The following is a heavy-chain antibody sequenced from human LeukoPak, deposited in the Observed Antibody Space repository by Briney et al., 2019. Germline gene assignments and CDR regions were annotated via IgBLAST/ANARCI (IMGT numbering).Heavy chain of an antibody. CDR2: ISGGGGST. CDR3: AKVAPGYCSSTSCYRGIDY. CDR1: GFTFSNYA. Sequence: GGSLRLSCAASGFTFSNYALNWVRQAPGRGLEWVLGISGGGGSTWYADSVKGRFTISRDDSKNTVYLQMNSLRAEDTAIYYCAKVAPGYCSSTSCYRGIDYWGQGTLVTVSS. V-gene: IGHV3-23*01. D-gene: IGHD2-2*01. J-gene: IGHJ4*02.